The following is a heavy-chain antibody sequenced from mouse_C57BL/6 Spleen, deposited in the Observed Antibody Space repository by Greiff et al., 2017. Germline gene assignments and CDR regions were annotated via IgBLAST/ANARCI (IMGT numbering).Heavy chain of an antibody. CDR3: ARFSSSYAMDY. CDR2: INPGSGGT. Sequence: QVQLQQSGAELVRPGTSVKVSCKASGYAFTNYLIEWVKQRPGQGLEWIGVINPGSGGTNYNETFKGKATLTADKSSSTAYMQLSSLTSEDSAVYFCARFSSSYAMDYWGQGTSVTVSS. V-gene: IGHV1-54*01. D-gene: IGHD1-1*01. J-gene: IGHJ4*01. CDR1: GYAFTNYL.